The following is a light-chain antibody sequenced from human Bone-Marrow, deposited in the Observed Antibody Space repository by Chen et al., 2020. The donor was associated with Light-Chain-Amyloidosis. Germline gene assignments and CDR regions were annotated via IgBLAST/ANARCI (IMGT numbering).Light chain of an antibody. V-gene: IGLV3-21*02. CDR2: VDS. CDR3: QVWDRSSDRPV. J-gene: IGLJ3*02. Sequence: SYVLPQPPSASVSPGQTAPIACGGNNIGSTSVHWYQQTPGQAPLLVVYVDSDRPSGIPERLSGSNSGNTATLTISRVEAGDEADYYCQVWDRSSDRPVFGGGTKLTVL. CDR1: NIGSTS.